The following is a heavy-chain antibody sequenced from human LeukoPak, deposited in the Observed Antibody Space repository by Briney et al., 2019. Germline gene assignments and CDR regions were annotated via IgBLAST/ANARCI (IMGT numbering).Heavy chain of an antibody. Sequence: GGSLRLSCVASGLTFSNYAMSWVRQAPGKGLEWVSGISGSGGSTPYADSVKGRFTISRDNSKNTLYLQMNSLRAEDTAVYYCAKDLEDTAMIRRPFDIWGQGTMVTVSS. CDR2: ISGSGGST. CDR3: AKDLEDTAMIRRPFDI. J-gene: IGHJ3*02. CDR1: GLTFSNYA. D-gene: IGHD5-18*01. V-gene: IGHV3-23*01.